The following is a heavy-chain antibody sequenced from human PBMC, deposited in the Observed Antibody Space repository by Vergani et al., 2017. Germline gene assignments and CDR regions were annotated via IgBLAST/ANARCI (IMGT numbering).Heavy chain of an antibody. D-gene: IGHD6-19*01. CDR3: ARDTVTGSRYFDY. J-gene: IGHJ4*02. CDR1: GFNFHSFT. V-gene: IGHV3-21*06. CDR2: INSSPTET. Sequence: EAYLVQSGGGLVNPGGSLRLSCAASGFNFHSFTMNWVRQAPGRGLEWVSSINSSPTETFYADSVKGRFTISRDNVKNFLFLQMDNLRAADTGVYFCARDTVTGSRYFDYWGQGTLVTVSS.